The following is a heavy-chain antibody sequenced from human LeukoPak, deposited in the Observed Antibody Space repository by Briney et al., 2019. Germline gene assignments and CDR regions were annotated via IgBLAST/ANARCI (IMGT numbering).Heavy chain of an antibody. Sequence: GGSLRLSCAASGFTFYDYAMHWVRHAPGKGLEWVSGISWNSGSIGYADSVKGRFTISRDNAKNSLYLQMNSLRAEDTALYYCAKDRYGSGSVYMDVWGKGTTVTISS. CDR1: GFTFYDYA. CDR2: ISWNSGSI. V-gene: IGHV3-9*01. J-gene: IGHJ6*03. CDR3: AKDRYGSGSVYMDV. D-gene: IGHD3-10*01.